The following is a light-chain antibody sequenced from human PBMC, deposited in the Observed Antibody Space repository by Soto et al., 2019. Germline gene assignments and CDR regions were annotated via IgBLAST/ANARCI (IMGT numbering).Light chain of an antibody. J-gene: IGLJ1*01. CDR1: SSDVGGYNY. V-gene: IGLV2-14*03. CDR3: SSYTSSSTLA. Sequence: QSALTQPASVSGSHGQSITISCTGTSSDVGGYNYVSWYQQHPDKAPKLMIYDVSNRPSGVSNRFSGSKSGNTASLTISGLQAEDEADYYCSSYTSSSTLAFGTGTKVTVL. CDR2: DVS.